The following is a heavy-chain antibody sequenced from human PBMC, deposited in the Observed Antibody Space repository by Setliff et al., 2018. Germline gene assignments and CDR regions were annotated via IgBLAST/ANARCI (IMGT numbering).Heavy chain of an antibody. V-gene: IGHV4-4*08. Sequence: PSETLSLTCSVSGASISNYYWSWVRQPPGKGLEWSGYIYSSGSTNYNPSLKSRVAISRDTSTNQLSLELRSVTAADTAVYNCAREPTRTGGFYYLDVWGEGTTVTVSS. D-gene: IGHD2-2*01. CDR2: IYSSGST. CDR1: GASISNYY. J-gene: IGHJ6*03. CDR3: AREPTRTGGFYYLDV.